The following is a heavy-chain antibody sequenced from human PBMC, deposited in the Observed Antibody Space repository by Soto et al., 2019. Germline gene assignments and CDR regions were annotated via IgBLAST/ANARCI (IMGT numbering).Heavy chain of an antibody. CDR3: ARDRVVVTLYGMDV. CDR1: GGSISSYY. D-gene: IGHD2-21*02. CDR2: IYYSGST. Sequence: PSETLSLTCTVSGGSISSYYWSWIRQPPGKGLEWIGYIYYSGSTNYNPSLKSRVTISVDTSKNQFSLKLSSVTAADTAVYYCARDRVVVTLYGMDVWGQGTTVTVSS. V-gene: IGHV4-59*12. J-gene: IGHJ6*02.